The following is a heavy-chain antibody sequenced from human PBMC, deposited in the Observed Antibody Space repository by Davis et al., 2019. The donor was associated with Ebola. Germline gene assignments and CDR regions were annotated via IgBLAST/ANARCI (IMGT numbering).Heavy chain of an antibody. V-gene: IGHV4-34*01. D-gene: IGHD5-24*01. Sequence: MPSETLSLTCAVYGGSFSGYYWSWIRQLPGKGLEWIGEINHSGSTKYNPSLKSRVTISVDTSKNQFSLKLSSVTAADTAVYYCVRPARWLEYEIDYWGQGALVTVSS. CDR1: GGSFSGYY. CDR2: INHSGST. CDR3: VRPARWLEYEIDY. J-gene: IGHJ4*02.